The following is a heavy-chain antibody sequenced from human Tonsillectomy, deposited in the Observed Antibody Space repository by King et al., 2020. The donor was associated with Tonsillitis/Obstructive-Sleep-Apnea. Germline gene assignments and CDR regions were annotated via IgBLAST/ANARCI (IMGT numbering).Heavy chain of an antibody. Sequence: VQLVESGGGLVQPGGSLRLSCAASGFTFRRYSINWVRQAPGKGLEWVSYFSISTISYADSVKGRFTISRDNAKNSLYLQMDSLRDEDTALYYCARDHDWSFDYWGQGTLVTVSS. J-gene: IGHJ4*02. CDR2: FSISTI. CDR1: GFTFRRYS. D-gene: IGHD3-9*01. CDR3: ARDHDWSFDY. V-gene: IGHV3-48*02.